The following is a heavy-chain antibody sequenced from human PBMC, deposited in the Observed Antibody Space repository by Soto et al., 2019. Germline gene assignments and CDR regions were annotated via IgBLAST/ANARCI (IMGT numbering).Heavy chain of an antibody. V-gene: IGHV1-8*01. CDR1: GYTFTSYD. J-gene: IGHJ5*02. CDR2: MNPNSGNT. D-gene: IGHD3-10*01. CDR3: ASGGPRYDYGAGRYMGRIGFAR. Sequence: QVQLVQSGAEVKKPGASVKVSCKASGYTFTSYDINWVRQATGQGLEWMGWMNPNSGNTGYAQKFQGRVTMTRNTTISTANMELSSLRCEDTAVYYSASGGPRYDYGAGRYMGRIGFARWGHGTLVAVSS.